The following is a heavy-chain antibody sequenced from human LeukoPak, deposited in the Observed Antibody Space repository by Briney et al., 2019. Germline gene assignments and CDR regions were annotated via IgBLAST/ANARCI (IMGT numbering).Heavy chain of an antibody. D-gene: IGHD2-21*02. J-gene: IGHJ4*02. Sequence: GGSLRLSCAASGFTFSSYGMHWVRQAPGKGLEWVAVISYDGSNKYYADSVKGRFTISRDNSKNTLYLQMNSLRAEDTAVYYCARDRCCGGDCYSPFDYWGQGTLVTVSS. CDR2: ISYDGSNK. CDR3: ARDRCCGGDCYSPFDY. CDR1: GFTFSSYG. V-gene: IGHV3-30*03.